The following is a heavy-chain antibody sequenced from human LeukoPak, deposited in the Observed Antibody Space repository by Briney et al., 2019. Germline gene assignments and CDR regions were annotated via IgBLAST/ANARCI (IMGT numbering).Heavy chain of an antibody. Sequence: PGGSLRLSCAASGFTFSSYSMNWVRQAPGKGLEWVSYISSSSSTIYYADSVKGRFTISRDNAKNSLYLQMNSLIAEDTAVYYCARDMRENSSSQRALDIWGQGTMVTVSS. J-gene: IGHJ3*02. CDR2: ISSSSSTI. CDR3: ARDMRENSSSQRALDI. D-gene: IGHD6-6*01. V-gene: IGHV3-48*01. CDR1: GFTFSSYS.